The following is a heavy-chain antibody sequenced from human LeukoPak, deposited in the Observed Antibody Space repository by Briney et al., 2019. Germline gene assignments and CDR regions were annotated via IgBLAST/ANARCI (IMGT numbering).Heavy chain of an antibody. J-gene: IGHJ5*02. Sequence: ASVKVSCKASGYTFTSYYMHWVRQAPGQGLEWMGIINPSGGSTSYAQKFQGRVTMTRDTSTSTVYMELSSLRSADTAVYYCARDQPLASYDYVWGSYRYKGFDPWGQGTLVTVSS. D-gene: IGHD3-16*02. CDR2: INPSGGST. V-gene: IGHV1-46*01. CDR1: GYTFTSYY. CDR3: ARDQPLASYDYVWGSYRYKGFDP.